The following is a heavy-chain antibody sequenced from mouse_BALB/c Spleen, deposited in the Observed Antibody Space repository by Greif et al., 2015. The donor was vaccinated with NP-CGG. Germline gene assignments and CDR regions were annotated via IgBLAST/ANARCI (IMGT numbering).Heavy chain of an antibody. CDR2: ISSGGSYT. V-gene: IGHV5-9-3*01. D-gene: IGHD3-3*01. CDR3: ARHVRGTRYWYFDV. CDR1: GFTFSSYA. J-gene: IGHJ1*01. Sequence: EVKLVESGGGLVKPGGSLKLSCAASGFTFSSYAMSWVRQTPEKRLVWVATISSGGSYTYYPDSVKGRFTISRDNAKNTLYLQMSSLRSEDTAMYYCARHVRGTRYWYFDVWGAGTTVTVSS.